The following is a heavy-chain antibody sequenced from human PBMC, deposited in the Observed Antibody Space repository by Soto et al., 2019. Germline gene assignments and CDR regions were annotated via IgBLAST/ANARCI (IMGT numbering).Heavy chain of an antibody. CDR2: ISWNSGRI. J-gene: IGHJ6*02. D-gene: IGHD5-18*01. CDR1: GFTFDDYA. V-gene: IGHV3-9*01. CDR3: AKDIGPYNYGYYHYYGTDV. Sequence: EMQLVESGGNLVQPGRSLRLSCAASGFTFDDYAMHWVRQAPGKGLEWVSGISWNSGRIGYADSVKGRCTISRDNAKNSLYLQMNSLRAEDTALYYCAKDIGPYNYGYYHYYGTDVWGHGTTVTVSS.